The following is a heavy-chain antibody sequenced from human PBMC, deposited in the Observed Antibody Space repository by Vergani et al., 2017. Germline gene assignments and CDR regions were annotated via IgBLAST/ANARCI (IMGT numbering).Heavy chain of an antibody. CDR2: ISASGCST. V-gene: IGHV3-23*01. CDR1: GFTFSSYA. Sequence: EVQLLESGGGLVQPGGSLRLSCAASGFTFSSYAMSWVRQAPGKGLEWVSAISASGCSTYYADSVKGRLTISSDNSNNTLYLQMNSLRAEDTAVCYCAKDRQHAAVAGRGGNWFDPWGQGTLVTVSS. CDR3: AKDRQHAAVAGRGGNWFDP. J-gene: IGHJ5*02. D-gene: IGHD6-19*01.